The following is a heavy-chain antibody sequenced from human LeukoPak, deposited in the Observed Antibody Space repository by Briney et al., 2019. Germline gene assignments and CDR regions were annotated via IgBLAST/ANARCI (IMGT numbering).Heavy chain of an antibody. CDR3: AKEEINDAFDI. J-gene: IGHJ3*02. Sequence: GGSLRLSCAASGFTFSSYWMHWVRQAPGKGLVWVSRINSDGSSTTYADSVKGRFTISRDNAKNTLYLQMNSLRAEDTALYYCAKEEINDAFDIWGQGTMVTVSS. CDR2: INSDGSST. V-gene: IGHV3-74*01. CDR1: GFTFSSYW.